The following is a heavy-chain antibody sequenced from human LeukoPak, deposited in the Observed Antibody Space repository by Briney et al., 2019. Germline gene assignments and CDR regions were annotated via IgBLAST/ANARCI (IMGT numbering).Heavy chain of an antibody. V-gene: IGHV3-20*04. CDR2: INWSGGST. Sequence: GGSLRLSCTASGFAFDEHGMSWVRQVPGKGLEWVSGINWSGGSTGYADPLRGRFTISRDNAKSSLYLQMDSLRAEDTALYYCARAPITSPFYFDYWGQGTLVTVSS. D-gene: IGHD2-2*01. CDR3: ARAPITSPFYFDY. J-gene: IGHJ4*02. CDR1: GFAFDEHG.